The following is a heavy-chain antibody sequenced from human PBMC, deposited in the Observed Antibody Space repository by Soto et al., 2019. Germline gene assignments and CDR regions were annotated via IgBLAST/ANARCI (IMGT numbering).Heavy chain of an antibody. D-gene: IGHD2-21*01. CDR1: GAALNSGNYY. J-gene: IGHJ5*02. Sequence: SETLSLTCSVSGAALNSGNYYWSWIRQVPGKGLEWIGHIYVTGAVDYNPSLRDRITISQDTSERQFSLSLRLVTAADTAVYYCARLRIATNNYKWFDPWGQGXLVTVHS. V-gene: IGHV4-31*03. CDR2: IYVTGAV. CDR3: ARLRIATNNYKWFDP.